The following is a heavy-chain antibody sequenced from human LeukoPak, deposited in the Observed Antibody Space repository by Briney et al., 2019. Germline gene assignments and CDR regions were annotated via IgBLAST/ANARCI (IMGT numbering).Heavy chain of an antibody. CDR3: ARWRGAQSEFDF. CDR1: GFTFSDYS. CDR2: VEDGGIEK. V-gene: IGHV3-7*01. D-gene: IGHD3-3*01. Sequence: GGSLRLSCSVSGFTFSDYSMGWVRQAPGKGLEWVANVEDGGIEKECVDSVKGRFTISRDDAENLLYLQMNSLRAEDTALYFCARWRGAQSEFDFWGQGTQVIVSS. J-gene: IGHJ4*02.